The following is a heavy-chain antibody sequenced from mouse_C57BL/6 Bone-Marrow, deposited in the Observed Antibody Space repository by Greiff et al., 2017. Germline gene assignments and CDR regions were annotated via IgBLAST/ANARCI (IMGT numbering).Heavy chain of an antibody. CDR3: ARVGYDYDLHFDY. Sequence: VQLQQPGAELVKPGASVKLSCKASGYTFTSYWMHWVKQRPGQGLEWIGMIHPNSGSTNYNEKFKSKATLTVDKSSSTAYMQLSSLTSEDSEVYYCARVGYDYDLHFDYWGQGTTLTVSS. CDR2: IHPNSGST. V-gene: IGHV1-64*01. J-gene: IGHJ2*01. D-gene: IGHD2-4*01. CDR1: GYTFTSYW.